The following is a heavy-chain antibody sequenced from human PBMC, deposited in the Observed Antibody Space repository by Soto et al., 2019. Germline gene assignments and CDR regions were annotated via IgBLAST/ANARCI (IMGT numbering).Heavy chain of an antibody. Sequence: QVQLQESGPGLVKPSQTLSLTCTVSGDFISSGDYYWGWIRQHPDKGLEWIGYIYYSGYTYYNPSLESRVSISRDTSKNQFSLKLTSVTAADTAVYYCARDGGENAMDVWGQGTTVTVSS. CDR2: IYYSGYT. V-gene: IGHV4-31*03. D-gene: IGHD2-15*01. J-gene: IGHJ6*02. CDR1: GDFISSGDYY. CDR3: ARDGGENAMDV.